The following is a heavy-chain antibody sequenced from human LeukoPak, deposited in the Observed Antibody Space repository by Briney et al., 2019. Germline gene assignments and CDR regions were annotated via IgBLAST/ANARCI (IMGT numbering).Heavy chain of an antibody. Sequence: PSETLSLTCTVSGGSISTNSYYWGWIRQPPGKGLKWIGSIYYSGSTYYNPSLRSRVTISVNTSKNQFSLKLSSVTAADTAVYYCARQEWVLLWFGPPDYWGQGTLVTVSS. CDR1: GGSISTNSYY. D-gene: IGHD3-10*01. V-gene: IGHV4-39*01. J-gene: IGHJ4*02. CDR2: IYYSGST. CDR3: ARQEWVLLWFGPPDY.